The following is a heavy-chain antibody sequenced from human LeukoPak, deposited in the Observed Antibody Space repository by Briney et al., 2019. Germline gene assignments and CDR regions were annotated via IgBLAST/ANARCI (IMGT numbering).Heavy chain of an antibody. CDR3: ARSYCGGDCSLYYFDY. Sequence: GESLKIPCKGSGYSFTSYWIGWVRQMPGKGLEWMGIIYPGDSDTRYSPSFQGQVTISADKSISTAYLQWSSLKASDTAMYYCARSYCGGDCSLYYFDYWGQGTLVTVSS. CDR2: IYPGDSDT. CDR1: GYSFTSYW. V-gene: IGHV5-51*01. D-gene: IGHD2-21*02. J-gene: IGHJ4*02.